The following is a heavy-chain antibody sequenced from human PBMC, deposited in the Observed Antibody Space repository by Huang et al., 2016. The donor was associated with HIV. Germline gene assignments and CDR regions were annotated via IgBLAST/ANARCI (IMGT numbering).Heavy chain of an antibody. J-gene: IGHJ3*02. V-gene: IGHV4-39*01. CDR1: GGSITSSNHY. CDR2: FYYSGDA. Sequence: QLHLQQSGPGLVRPSETRSLICTVSGGSITSSNHYWGWIRQTPGKGLEWIGNFYYSGDAYYTPSLKNRVSISIDTSKSQFSLRLSSVIATDTAVYYCASGEYGKNAYDIWGQGTVVTVSA. D-gene: IGHD2-2*01. CDR3: ASGEYGKNAYDI.